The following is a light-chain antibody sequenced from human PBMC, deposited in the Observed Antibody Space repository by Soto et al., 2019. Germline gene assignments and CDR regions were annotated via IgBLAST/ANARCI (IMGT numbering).Light chain of an antibody. CDR1: QSVSSF. V-gene: IGKV3-11*01. Sequence: EIVLTQSPGTLSLSPGERATLSCRASQSVSSFLAWYQQKPGQAPRLLIYDASNRATGIPTRFSGSGSGTDFTLTISSREPEDFAVYYCQPRSNWPSFGPGTKVDI. J-gene: IGKJ3*01. CDR3: QPRSNWPS. CDR2: DAS.